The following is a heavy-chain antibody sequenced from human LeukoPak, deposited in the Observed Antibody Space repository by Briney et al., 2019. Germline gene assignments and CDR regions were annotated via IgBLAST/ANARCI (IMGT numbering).Heavy chain of an antibody. Sequence: GSLRPSCAASGFTLRRYWMSWVRQAPGKGLGWVANMKQDGSEKNYVDSVKGRFTISRDNAENSLHLQMNSLRAEDTAVYYCARDFNYYDSSVNYFDYWGQGTLVTVSS. D-gene: IGHD3-22*01. CDR1: GFTLRRYW. CDR3: ARDFNYYDSSVNYFDY. V-gene: IGHV3-7*01. CDR2: MKQDGSEK. J-gene: IGHJ4*02.